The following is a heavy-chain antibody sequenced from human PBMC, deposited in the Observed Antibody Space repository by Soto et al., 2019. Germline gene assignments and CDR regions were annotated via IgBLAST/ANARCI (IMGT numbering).Heavy chain of an antibody. CDR2: MNPNSGNT. V-gene: IGHV1-8*01. J-gene: IGHJ6*03. CDR1: GYTFTSYD. D-gene: IGHD3-10*01. Sequence: ASVKVSCKASGYTFTSYDINWVRQATGQGLEWMGWMNPNSGNTGYAQKFQGRVTMTRNTSISTASMELSSLRSEDTAVYYCARGYYGSGSPDYYYYMDVWGKGTTVTVSS. CDR3: ARGYYGSGSPDYYYYMDV.